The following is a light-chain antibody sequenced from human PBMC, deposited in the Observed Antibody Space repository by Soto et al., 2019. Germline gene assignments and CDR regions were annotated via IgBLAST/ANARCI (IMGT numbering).Light chain of an antibody. CDR2: AAS. J-gene: IGKJ4*01. CDR1: QSISSS. CDR3: QQSYSTPT. V-gene: IGKV1-39*01. Sequence: DIQMTQSPSSLSTSVGDRVTITCGASQSISSSLNWYQQKPGKAPNILIYAASSLQSGVPSRLSDSRSGTDFTLTISSLQPEDFATYYCQQSYSTPTFGGGTKVDIK.